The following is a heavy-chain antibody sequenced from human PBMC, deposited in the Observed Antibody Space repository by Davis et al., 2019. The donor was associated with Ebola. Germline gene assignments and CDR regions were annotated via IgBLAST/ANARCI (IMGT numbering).Heavy chain of an antibody. Sequence: SETLSLTCTISGGSISNYYWTWIRQPPGKGLEWIGNIYYTGGTHSSPSLKSRVTFFIDTSKDEFSLKLTSVTAADTALYYCARRIVVAWGSFYYDYWGQGILVTVSS. CDR1: GGSISNYY. CDR3: ARRIVVAWGSFYYDY. CDR2: IYYTGGT. J-gene: IGHJ4*02. D-gene: IGHD6-19*01. V-gene: IGHV4-59*08.